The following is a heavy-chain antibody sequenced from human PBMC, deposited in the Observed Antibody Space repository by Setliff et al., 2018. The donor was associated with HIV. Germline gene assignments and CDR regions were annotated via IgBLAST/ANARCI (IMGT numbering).Heavy chain of an antibody. J-gene: IGHJ5*02. CDR3: ARGPYDSGTNWFDP. V-gene: IGHV1-2*02. CDR2: IHPNSGGT. D-gene: IGHD3-10*01. CDR1: GYTFTGYY. Sequence: ASVKVSCKASGYTFTGYYIHWVRQAPGQGLEWMGWIHPNSGGTNYAQKFQGRVVRTRDTSISTAYMELSRLRSDDTAVYDCARGPYDSGTNWFDPWGQGTLVTVSS.